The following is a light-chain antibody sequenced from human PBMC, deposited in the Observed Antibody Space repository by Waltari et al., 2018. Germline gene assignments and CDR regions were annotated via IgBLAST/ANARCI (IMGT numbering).Light chain of an antibody. CDR1: SSDIGGYNY. Sequence: QAALTQPPSVSGSPGQSVTISCTGTSSDIGGYNYVSWYQQHPGKAPKVLIYDVSKRPSGVSDRFSGSKSGSSASLTISGLQAEDEADYYCNSYAGSTTFWIFGGGTRLTVL. V-gene: IGLV2-8*01. CDR3: NSYAGSTTFWI. J-gene: IGLJ3*02. CDR2: DVS.